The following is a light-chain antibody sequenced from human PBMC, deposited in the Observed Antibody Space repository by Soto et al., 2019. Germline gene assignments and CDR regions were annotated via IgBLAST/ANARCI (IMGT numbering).Light chain of an antibody. Sequence: QSALTQPPSASGSPGRSVTISCTGTSSDVGGYDYVSWFQQHPGKAPKLIIYEVTKRPSGVPDRFSASKSGNTASLTVSGLQAEDEADYYCSSFVAGNNYWVFGGGTKLTVL. CDR1: SSDVGGYDY. V-gene: IGLV2-8*01. CDR2: EVT. J-gene: IGLJ3*02. CDR3: SSFVAGNNYWV.